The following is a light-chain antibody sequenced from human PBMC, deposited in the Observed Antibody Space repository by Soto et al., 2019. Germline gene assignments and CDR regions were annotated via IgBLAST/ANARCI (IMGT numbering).Light chain of an antibody. CDR3: QQFDSLPLT. CDR1: QDINNY. CDR2: DAS. Sequence: DIQMTQSPSSLSASEGDRVTITCQASQDINNYLNWYQQKPGKAPKLLIYDASNLETGVPSRFSGSGSGTDFTFTFSSLQPEDIATYYCQQFDSLPLTFGPVTKVNIK. J-gene: IGKJ3*01. V-gene: IGKV1-33*01.